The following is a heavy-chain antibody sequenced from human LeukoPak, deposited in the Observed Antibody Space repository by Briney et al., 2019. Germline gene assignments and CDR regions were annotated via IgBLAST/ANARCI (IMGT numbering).Heavy chain of an antibody. D-gene: IGHD2-15*01. CDR3: ARDPIINKLGYCSGSGCYRRYYFDY. J-gene: IGHJ4*02. V-gene: IGHV7-4-1*02. Sequence: GASVKVSCKASGYTFTSYAMNWVRQAPGQGLEWMGWINTNTGNPTYAQGFTGRFVFSLDTSVSTAYLQISSLKAEDTAVYYCARDPIINKLGYCSGSGCYRRYYFDYWGQGTLVPVSS. CDR1: GYTFTSYA. CDR2: INTNTGNP.